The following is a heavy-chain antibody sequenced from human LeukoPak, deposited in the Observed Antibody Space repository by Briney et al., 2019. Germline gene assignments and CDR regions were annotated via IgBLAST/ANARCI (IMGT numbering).Heavy chain of an antibody. CDR2: MNPNSGNT. J-gene: IGHJ3*02. CDR3: ARGSYYYDSSGLDAFDI. Sequence: ASVKVSCKASGYTFTSYDINWVRQAAGQGLEWMEWMNPNSGNTGYAQKFQGRVTITRNTSISTAYMELSSLRSEDTAVYYCARGSYYYDSSGLDAFDIWGQGTMVTVSS. CDR1: GYTFTSYD. V-gene: IGHV1-8*03. D-gene: IGHD3-22*01.